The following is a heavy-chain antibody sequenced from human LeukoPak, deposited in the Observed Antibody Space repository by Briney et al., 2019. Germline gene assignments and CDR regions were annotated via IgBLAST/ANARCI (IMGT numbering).Heavy chain of an antibody. V-gene: IGHV4-4*02. CDR3: ATSKDLPYFDY. CDR2: IYHSGST. D-gene: IGHD2-15*01. Sequence: SETLSLTCAASGGSISSSNWWSWVRQPPGKGLEWIGEIYHSGSTNYNPSLKSRVTISVDKSKNQFSLKLSSVTAADTAVYYCATSKDLPYFDYWGQGTLVTVSS. CDR1: GGSISSSNW. J-gene: IGHJ4*02.